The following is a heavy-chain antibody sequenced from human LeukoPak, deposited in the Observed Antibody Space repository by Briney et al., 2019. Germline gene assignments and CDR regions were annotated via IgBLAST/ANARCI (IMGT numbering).Heavy chain of an antibody. D-gene: IGHD3-9*01. CDR3: ARETYSNILTGTDY. CDR1: GGTFSSYA. J-gene: IGHJ4*02. CDR2: IIPIFGTA. Sequence: SVKVSCKASGGTFSSYAISWVRQAPGQGLEWMGGIIPIFGTANYAQKFQGRVTITADESTSTAYMELRSLTSDDTAVYYCARETYSNILTGTDYWGPGTLVTVSS. V-gene: IGHV1-69*13.